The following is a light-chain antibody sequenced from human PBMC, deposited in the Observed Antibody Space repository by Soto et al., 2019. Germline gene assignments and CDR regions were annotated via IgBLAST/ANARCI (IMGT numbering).Light chain of an antibody. CDR1: QSISIW. Sequence: DIQMTQSPSTLSAPVGDRVTITCRASQSISIWLAWYQQKPGKAPKLLIYKASSLESGVPSRFSGSGSGTEFTLTISGLQPDDFATYYCQQYNSYEWTFGQGTKVDIK. CDR3: QQYNSYEWT. V-gene: IGKV1-5*03. CDR2: KAS. J-gene: IGKJ1*01.